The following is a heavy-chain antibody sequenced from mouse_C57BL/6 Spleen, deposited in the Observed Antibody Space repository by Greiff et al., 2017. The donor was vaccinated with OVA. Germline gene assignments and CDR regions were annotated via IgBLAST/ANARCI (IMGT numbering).Heavy chain of an antibody. D-gene: IGHD3-3*01. CDR1: GYTFTSYW. Sequence: VQLKQPGTELVKPGASVTLSCKASGYTFTSYWMHWVKQRPGQGLEWIGNINPSNGGTNYNEKFKSKATLTVDNSSSTAYMQVSSLTSEESAVYYCARGGTRAMDYWGQGTSVTVSS. J-gene: IGHJ4*01. V-gene: IGHV1-53*01. CDR3: ARGGTRAMDY. CDR2: INPSNGGT.